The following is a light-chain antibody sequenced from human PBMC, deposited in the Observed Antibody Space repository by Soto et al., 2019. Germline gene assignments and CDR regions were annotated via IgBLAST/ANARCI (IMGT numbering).Light chain of an antibody. CDR1: QSVSSSY. J-gene: IGKJ1*01. CDR3: QQYGSSRWT. Sequence: EIVLTQSPGTPSLSPGERATLSCRASQSVSSSYLAWYQQNRGQAPRLLIYGASSRAPGIPDRFGGSGSGTDFTLTISRLEPEDFAVYYCQQYGSSRWTFDQGTKVEIK. V-gene: IGKV3-20*01. CDR2: GAS.